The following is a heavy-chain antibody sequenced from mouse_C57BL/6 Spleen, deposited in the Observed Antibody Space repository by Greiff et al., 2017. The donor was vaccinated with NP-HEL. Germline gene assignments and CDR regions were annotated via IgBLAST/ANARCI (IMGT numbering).Heavy chain of an antibody. D-gene: IGHD2-2*01. J-gene: IGHJ2*01. CDR3: ARSNGYDPYYFDY. Sequence: QVHVKQSGAELVKPGASVKISCKASGYAFSSYWMNWVKQRPGKGLEWIGQIYPGDGDTNYNGKFKGKATLTADKSSSTAYMQLSSLTSEDSAVYFCARSNGYDPYYFDYWGQGTTLTVSS. CDR1: GYAFSSYW. CDR2: IYPGDGDT. V-gene: IGHV1-80*01.